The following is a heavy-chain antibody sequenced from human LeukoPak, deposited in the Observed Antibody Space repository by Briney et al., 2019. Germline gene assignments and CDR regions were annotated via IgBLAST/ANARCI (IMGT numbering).Heavy chain of an antibody. V-gene: IGHV1-69*05. CDR2: IIPIFATA. CDR1: GGTFSSYA. J-gene: IGHJ5*02. Sequence: ASVKVSCKASGGTFSSYAISWVRQAPGQGLEWMGRIIPIFATANYAQKFQGRVTITTDESTSTAYVELSSLRSEDTAVYYCAREARRTSWGQGTLVTVSS. CDR3: AREARRTS.